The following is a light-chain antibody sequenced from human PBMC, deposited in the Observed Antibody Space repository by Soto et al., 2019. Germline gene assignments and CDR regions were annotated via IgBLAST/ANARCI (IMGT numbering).Light chain of an antibody. V-gene: IGKV3-20*01. J-gene: IGKJ5*01. Sequence: EIVMTQSPATLSVSPGERATLSCRASHRVSSYLAWYQQRPGQAPRLLIYDTSSRATGIPDRFSGSGSGTDFTLTITRLEPEDFAVFYCQQYGTSEIIFGQGTRLEI. CDR2: DTS. CDR1: HRVSSY. CDR3: QQYGTSEII.